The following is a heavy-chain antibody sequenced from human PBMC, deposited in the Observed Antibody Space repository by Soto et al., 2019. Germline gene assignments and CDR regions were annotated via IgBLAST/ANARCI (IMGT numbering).Heavy chain of an antibody. J-gene: IGHJ5*02. D-gene: IGHD3-22*01. V-gene: IGHV1-18*01. CDR3: ARSSLRVVVKSGWFDP. CDR1: GYTFTNYV. Sequence: ASVKVSCKASGYTFTNYVISWVRQAPGQGLEWMGWISAYNGNTNYAQKLQGRLTMTTDASTNTAYMELRSLRSDDTAVYYCARSSLRVVVKSGWFDPWGQGTMVTVSS. CDR2: ISAYNGNT.